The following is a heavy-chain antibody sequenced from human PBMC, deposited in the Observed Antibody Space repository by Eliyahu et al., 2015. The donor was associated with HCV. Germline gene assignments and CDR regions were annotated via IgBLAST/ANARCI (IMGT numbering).Heavy chain of an antibody. CDR1: GFSFSTYW. J-gene: IGHJ4*02. Sequence: EVQLVESGGGLVQPGGSXRLXCAASGFSFSTYWMGWVPQAPGKGLEWVANIKQDGSEKYYVDSVKGRFTISRDNAKNSLYLQMNSLRAEDTAVYFCARGGLTRYAYWGQGTLVTVSS. V-gene: IGHV3-7*04. D-gene: IGHD3-10*01. CDR2: IKQDGSEK. CDR3: ARGGLTRYAY.